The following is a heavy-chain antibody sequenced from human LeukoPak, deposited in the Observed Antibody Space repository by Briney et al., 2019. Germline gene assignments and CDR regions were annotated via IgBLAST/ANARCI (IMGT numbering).Heavy chain of an antibody. V-gene: IGHV1-3*01. CDR1: GYTFISYA. J-gene: IGHJ3*02. Sequence: ASVKVSCKASGYTFISYAMHWVRQVPGQRPEWMGWINVGNGNTKYAQKFQGRVTISRDTSARVVYLELNSLKFEDTSMYYCARPRTGAFDIWGQGTMVTVSS. CDR3: ARPRTGAFDI. D-gene: IGHD3/OR15-3a*01. CDR2: INVGNGNT.